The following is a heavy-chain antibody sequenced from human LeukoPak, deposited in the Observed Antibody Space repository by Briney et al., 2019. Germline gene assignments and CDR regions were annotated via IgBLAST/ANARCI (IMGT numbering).Heavy chain of an antibody. D-gene: IGHD4-17*01. J-gene: IGHJ4*02. CDR2: IYPGDSDT. Sequence: GESLKISCKISGYRLTNNWIGWVRQVPGKGLEWMGIIYPGDSDTRYSPSFQGQVTISADKSISTAYLQWSSLKASDTAMYYCARLSSTVTTFVYWGQGTLVTVSS. CDR1: GYRLTNNW. CDR3: ARLSSTVTTFVY. V-gene: IGHV5-51*01.